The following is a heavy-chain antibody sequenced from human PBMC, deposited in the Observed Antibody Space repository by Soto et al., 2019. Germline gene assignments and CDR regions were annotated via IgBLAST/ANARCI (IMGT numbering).Heavy chain of an antibody. Sequence: EAQLLESGGGLVQPGGSLRLSCAASGFTFSSYAMRWARQAPGKGLEWVSVISGSGGSTYYADSVKGRFTISRDNSKNTLYLQMNSLRAEDTAVYYCAKDGLIVVDQFGNAFDIWGQGTMVTVSS. D-gene: IGHD2-2*01. CDR1: GFTFSSYA. V-gene: IGHV3-23*01. J-gene: IGHJ3*02. CDR3: AKDGLIVVDQFGNAFDI. CDR2: ISGSGGST.